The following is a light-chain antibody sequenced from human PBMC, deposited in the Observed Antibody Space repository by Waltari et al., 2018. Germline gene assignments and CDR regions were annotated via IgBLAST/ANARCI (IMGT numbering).Light chain of an antibody. CDR2: KNS. CDR1: SSNIGNTY. Sequence: QSVLTQSPSMSETPGQRVIISCSGSSSNIGNTYVYWYQHFPGMAPKLVMFKNSQRPSGVPDRFSGSSYVPSASLAISGLRSEDEADYYCATWDDSLSGVVFGGGTRLTVL. CDR3: ATWDDSLSGVV. J-gene: IGLJ2*01. V-gene: IGLV1-47*01.